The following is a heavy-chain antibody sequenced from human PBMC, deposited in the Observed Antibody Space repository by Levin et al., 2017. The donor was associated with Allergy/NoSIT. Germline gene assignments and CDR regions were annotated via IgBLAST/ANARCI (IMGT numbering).Heavy chain of an antibody. J-gene: IGHJ3*02. D-gene: IGHD1-26*01. CDR3: ARDQWEAGWTYGAFDM. CDR2: IGARSSTI. CDR1: GFSFSNFE. V-gene: IGHV3-48*03. Sequence: GGSLRLSCAASGFSFSNFEMNWVRQAPGKGLEWVSYIGARSSTIYYADSVKGRFTISRDDAKNSLYLQMNRLRVEDTAVYYCARDQWEAGWTYGAFDMWGQGTMVTVSS.